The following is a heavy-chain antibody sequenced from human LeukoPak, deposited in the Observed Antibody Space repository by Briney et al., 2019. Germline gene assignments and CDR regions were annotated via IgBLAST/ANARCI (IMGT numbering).Heavy chain of an antibody. Sequence: GPTQVNPTQTLTLSCTFSGFSPSTTRVGVGWIRQTPGKALEWHAPIYWHDDKRYSPSLESRLTITKNTSKNQVVLTMTNMDPVDTATYYCAHRLYYSSAWYVDAFDIWGLGTLVTVSS. CDR2: IYWHDDK. CDR1: GFSPSTTRVG. D-gene: IGHD6-19*01. V-gene: IGHV2-5*01. J-gene: IGHJ3*02. CDR3: AHRLYYSSAWYVDAFDI.